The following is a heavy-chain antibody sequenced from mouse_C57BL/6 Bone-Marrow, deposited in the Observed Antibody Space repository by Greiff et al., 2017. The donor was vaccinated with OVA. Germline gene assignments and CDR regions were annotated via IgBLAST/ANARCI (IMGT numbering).Heavy chain of an antibody. CDR1: GFNIKNTY. J-gene: IGHJ3*01. CDR3: AGPAYYSNYEDWFAY. V-gene: IGHV14-3*01. CDR2: IDPANGNT. Sequence: VQLQQSVAELVRPGASVKLSCTASGFNIKNTYMHWVKQRPEQGLEWIGRIDPANGNTKYAPKFQGKATITADTSSNTAYLQLSSLTSEDTAIYYCAGPAYYSNYEDWFAYWGQGTLVTVSA. D-gene: IGHD2-5*01.